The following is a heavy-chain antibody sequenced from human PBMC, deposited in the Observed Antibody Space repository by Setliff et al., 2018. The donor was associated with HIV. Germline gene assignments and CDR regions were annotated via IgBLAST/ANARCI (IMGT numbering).Heavy chain of an antibody. V-gene: IGHV3-30*19. J-gene: IGHJ4*02. CDR3: ARGWEGGMDY. CDR2: IWPDGNSE. Sequence: SGGSLRLSCAASGFPFSLFGMHWVRQAPGQGLEWVSVIWPDGNSEYYADSVKGRFTISRDNSKNTVYLQMNSLRAEDTAVYYCARGWEGGMDYWGQGTLVTVSS. D-gene: IGHD1-26*01. CDR1: GFPFSLFG.